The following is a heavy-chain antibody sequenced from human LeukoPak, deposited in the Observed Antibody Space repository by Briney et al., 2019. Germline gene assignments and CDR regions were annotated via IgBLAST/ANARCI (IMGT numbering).Heavy chain of an antibody. V-gene: IGHV3-66*01. J-gene: IGHJ4*02. D-gene: IGHD3-10*01. CDR1: GFTFSNYA. CDR3: AREVRGGNSFDY. CDR2: IYSGGST. Sequence: PGGSLRLSCAASGFTFSNYAMSWVRQAPGKGLEWVSLIYSGGSTYYADSVKGRFIISRDSSKNTLYLQMNSLRAEDTAVYYCAREVRGGNSFDYWGQGTLVTVSS.